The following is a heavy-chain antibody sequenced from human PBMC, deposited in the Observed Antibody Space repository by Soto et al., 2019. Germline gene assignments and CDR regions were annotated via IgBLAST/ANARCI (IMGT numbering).Heavy chain of an antibody. V-gene: IGHV3-7*03. CDR2: IKEDGNEK. Sequence: GGSLRLSCTASGFPFNNYYMTWVRQASGKGLEWVASIKEDGNEKYYADSVKGRFTISRDNAKNSMSLQMNSLGVEDTAVYFCKRGAGGWNCYCAMDAWGAGATVTVSS. J-gene: IGHJ6*04. D-gene: IGHD1-7*01. CDR1: GFPFNNYY. CDR3: KRGAGGWNCYCAMDA.